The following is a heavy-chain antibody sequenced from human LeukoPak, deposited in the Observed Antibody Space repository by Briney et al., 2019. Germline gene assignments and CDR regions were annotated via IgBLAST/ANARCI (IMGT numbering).Heavy chain of an antibody. V-gene: IGHV4-39*01. Sequence: SETLSLTCTVSGASISSSSYYWGWIRQPPGKGLEWIGSIYYSGSTYYNPSLKSRVTISVGTSKNQFSLKLSSVTAADTAVYYCARQLELEEAIQFDYWGQGTLVTVSS. CDR2: IYYSGST. CDR1: GASISSSSYY. D-gene: IGHD1-7*01. J-gene: IGHJ4*02. CDR3: ARQLELEEAIQFDY.